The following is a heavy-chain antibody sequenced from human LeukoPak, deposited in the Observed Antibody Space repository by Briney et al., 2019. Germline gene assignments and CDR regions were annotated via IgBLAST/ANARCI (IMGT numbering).Heavy chain of an antibody. CDR1: GFIFSNYK. CDR2: ISSSSSYI. V-gene: IGHV3-21*01. Sequence: NPGGSLRLSCAASGFIFSNYKMNWARQAPGKGLEWVSSISSSSSYIYYADSVKGRFTISRDNAKNSLSLQMSSLRAEDTAVYYCGLDYYSYNGMDVWGQGTTVTVSS. J-gene: IGHJ6*02. CDR3: GLDYYSYNGMDV.